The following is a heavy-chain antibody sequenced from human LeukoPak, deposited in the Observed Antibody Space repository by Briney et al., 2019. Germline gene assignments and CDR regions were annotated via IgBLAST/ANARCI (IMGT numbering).Heavy chain of an antibody. CDR3: ARDSLRAIDYYDSSGYSTDAFDI. J-gene: IGHJ3*02. D-gene: IGHD3-22*01. CDR1: GFTFSSYS. CDR2: ISSSSSYI. Sequence: GGSLRLPCAASGFTFSSYSMNWVRQAPGKGLEWVSSISSSSSYIYYADSVKGRFTISRDNAKNSLYLQMNSLRAEDTAVYYCARDSLRAIDYYDSSGYSTDAFDIWGQGTMVTVSS. V-gene: IGHV3-21*01.